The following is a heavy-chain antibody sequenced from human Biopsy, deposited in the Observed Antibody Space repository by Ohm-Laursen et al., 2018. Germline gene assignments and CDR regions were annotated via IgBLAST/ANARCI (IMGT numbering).Heavy chain of an antibody. CDR1: GGTFSNYG. CDR3: ATKLTGYFHH. J-gene: IGHJ1*01. Sequence: SVKVSCKAPGGTFSNYGVNWVRRAPGQGLEWLGGNIPILGTGNYAQKFQDRVTVAADTSTSTATVELRSLRSDDTAVYYCATKLTGYFHHWGQGTLVIVSS. V-gene: IGHV1-69*06. D-gene: IGHD3-9*01. CDR2: NIPILGTG.